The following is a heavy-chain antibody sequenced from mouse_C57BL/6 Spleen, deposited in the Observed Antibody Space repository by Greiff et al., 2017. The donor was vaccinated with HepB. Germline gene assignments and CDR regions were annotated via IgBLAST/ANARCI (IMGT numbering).Heavy chain of an antibody. CDR1: GYAFSSYW. CDR3: ARSDGSKNYFDY. V-gene: IGHV1-80*01. CDR2: IYPGDGDT. Sequence: QVQLQQSGAELVKPGASVKISCKASGYAFSSYWMNWVKQRPGKGLEWIGQIYPGDGDTNYNGKFKGKATLTADKSSSTAYMQLSSLTSEDSAVYFCARSDGSKNYFDYWGQGTTLTVSS. J-gene: IGHJ2*01. D-gene: IGHD1-1*01.